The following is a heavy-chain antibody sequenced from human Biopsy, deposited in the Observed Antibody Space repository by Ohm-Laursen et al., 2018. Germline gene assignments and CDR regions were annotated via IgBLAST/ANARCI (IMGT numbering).Heavy chain of an antibody. V-gene: IGHV1-69*10. D-gene: IGHD3-3*01. CDR3: ATPFQYYDSWGGYPPFDH. J-gene: IGHJ4*02. CDR2: IIAVSGLV. Sequence: ASVKISCKASGGTFSNYAISWVRQAPGEGLEWMGGIIAVSGLVNYAPKFQGRVSITADKSTTTAYMELSNLKSEDTAVYYCATPFQYYDSWGGYPPFDHWGQGTLVTVSS. CDR1: GGTFSNYA.